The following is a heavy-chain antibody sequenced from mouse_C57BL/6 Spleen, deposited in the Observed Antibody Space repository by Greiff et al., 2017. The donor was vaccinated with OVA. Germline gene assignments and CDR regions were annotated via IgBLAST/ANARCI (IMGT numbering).Heavy chain of an antibody. V-gene: IGHV1-9*01. D-gene: IGHD1-1*01. J-gene: IGHJ4*01. CDR3: LMPYYYGSSYGDAMDY. CDR1: GYTFTGYW. CDR2: ILPGSGST. Sequence: VKLQESGAELMKPGASVKLSCKATGYTFTGYWIEWVKQRPGHGLEWIGEILPGSGSTNYNEKFKGKATFTADTSSNTAYMQLSSLTTEDSAIYYCLMPYYYGSSYGDAMDYWGQGTSVTVSS.